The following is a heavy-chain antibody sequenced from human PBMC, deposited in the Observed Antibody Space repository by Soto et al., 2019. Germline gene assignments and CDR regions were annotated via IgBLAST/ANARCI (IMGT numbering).Heavy chain of an antibody. D-gene: IGHD6-13*01. CDR1: GYSFTSYW. J-gene: IGHJ3*02. CDR2: IYPGDSDT. V-gene: IGHV5-51*01. Sequence: PGDSLKISCKGSGYSFTSYWIGWVRQMPGKGLRWMGIIYPGDSDTRYRPSFQGQVTISADKSISTAYLQCSSLKASDSAMFYCAGLYSSSWSALAFDIWGQGTMVTVSS. CDR3: AGLYSSSWSALAFDI.